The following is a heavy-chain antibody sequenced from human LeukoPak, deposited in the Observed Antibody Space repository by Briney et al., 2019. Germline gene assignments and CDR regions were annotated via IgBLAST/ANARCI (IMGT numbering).Heavy chain of an antibody. D-gene: IGHD3-22*01. CDR2: IYYSGST. Sequence: SETLSLTCAVYGGSFSGYYWSWIRQPPGKRLEWIGYIYYSGSTNYNPSLKSRVTISVDTSKNQFSLKLSSVTAADTAVYYCARADSSGYTFDYWGQGTLVTVSS. J-gene: IGHJ4*02. CDR3: ARADSSGYTFDY. CDR1: GGSFSGYY. V-gene: IGHV4-59*01.